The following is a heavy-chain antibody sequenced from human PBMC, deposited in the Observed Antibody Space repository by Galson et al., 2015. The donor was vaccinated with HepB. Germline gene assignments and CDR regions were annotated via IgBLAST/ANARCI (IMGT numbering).Heavy chain of an antibody. J-gene: IGHJ2*01. CDR2: ISYDGSNK. V-gene: IGHV3-30-3*01. CDR3: ARDGGLAAAGSYWYFDL. Sequence: SLRLSCAASGFTFSSYAMHWVRQAPGKGLEWVAVISYDGSNKYYADSVKGRFTISRDNSKNTLYLQMNSLRAEDTAVYYCARDGGLAAAGSYWYFDLWGRGTLVTVSS. D-gene: IGHD6-13*01. CDR1: GFTFSSYA.